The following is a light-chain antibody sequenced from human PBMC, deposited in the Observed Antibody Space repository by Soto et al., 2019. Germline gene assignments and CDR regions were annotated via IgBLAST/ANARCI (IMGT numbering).Light chain of an antibody. CDR1: QSVSGSY. J-gene: IGKJ1*01. V-gene: IGKV3D-20*02. Sequence: EIMLTQAPGTLSLSPGDRATLSCRASQSVSGSYLAWYQQKPGQAPRLLIYDASSRATGIPDRFSGSGSGADFTLTISSLQSDDFAVYYCQQYKDWPRTFGQGTKVDIK. CDR3: QQYKDWPRT. CDR2: DAS.